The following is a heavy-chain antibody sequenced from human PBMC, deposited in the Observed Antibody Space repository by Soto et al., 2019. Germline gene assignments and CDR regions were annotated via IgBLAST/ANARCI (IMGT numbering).Heavy chain of an antibody. CDR1: GGSFATSA. D-gene: IGHD2-8*01. J-gene: IGHJ4*02. V-gene: IGHV1-69*12. CDR3: AGEACSDGVCFNYFDY. CDR2: IVPIVGTA. Sequence: QVQLVQSGAEVKKPGSSVKVSCQASGGSFATSAISWVRQAPGQGLDWMGGIVPIVGTAYYAQKFQGRVTISADESKRSVHMELSSLRSEDTAIYYCAGEACSDGVCFNYFDYWGQGILVTVSS.